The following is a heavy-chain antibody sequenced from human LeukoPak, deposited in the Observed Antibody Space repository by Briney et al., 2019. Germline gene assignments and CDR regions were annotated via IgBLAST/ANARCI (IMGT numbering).Heavy chain of an antibody. V-gene: IGHV4-34*01. CDR3: AAYCSGGSCYSDSDY. Sequence: SETLSLTCAVYGGSFSGYYWSWIRQPPGKGPEWIGEINHSGSTYYNPSLKSRVTISVDTSKNQFSLKLSSVTAADTAVYYCAAYCSGGSCYSDSDYWGQGTLVTVSS. J-gene: IGHJ4*02. CDR2: INHSGST. CDR1: GGSFSGYY. D-gene: IGHD2-15*01.